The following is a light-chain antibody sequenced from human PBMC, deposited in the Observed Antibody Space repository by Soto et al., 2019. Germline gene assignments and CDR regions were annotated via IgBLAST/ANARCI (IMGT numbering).Light chain of an antibody. J-gene: IGKJ4*01. Sequence: IVLTQSPATLSLSPGAIATLSCRASQSVNIYLAWYQQKPGQAPRLLISGASNRATGIPDRFSGSGSATEFTLTISSLQSEDFAVYYCQQYSNWPPVTFGGGTKVDIK. CDR2: GAS. CDR3: QQYSNWPPVT. CDR1: QSVNIY. V-gene: IGKV3D-15*01.